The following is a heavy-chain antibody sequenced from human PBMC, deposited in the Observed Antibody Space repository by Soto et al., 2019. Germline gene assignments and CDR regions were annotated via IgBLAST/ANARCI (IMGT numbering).Heavy chain of an antibody. Sequence: ASVNVSCKASGYTFTSYDINWVRQATGQGLEWMGWMNPNSGNTGYAQKFQGRVTMTRNTSISTAYMELSSLRSEDTAVYYCARVYYDSSGYYWRAFDIWGQGTMVTVSS. CDR3: ARVYYDSSGYYWRAFDI. CDR2: MNPNSGNT. V-gene: IGHV1-8*01. CDR1: GYTFTSYD. D-gene: IGHD3-22*01. J-gene: IGHJ3*02.